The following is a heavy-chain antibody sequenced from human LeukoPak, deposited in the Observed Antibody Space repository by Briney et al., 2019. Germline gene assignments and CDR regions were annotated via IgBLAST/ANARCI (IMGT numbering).Heavy chain of an antibody. CDR2: VYTSGTT. CDR1: GDSSSSYY. J-gene: IGHJ6*01. D-gene: IGHD2-21*01. Sequence: SETLSLTCTLSGDSSSSYYCSWIRQPAGKGREWMGRVYTSGTTNYNPSFKSRVTMSADMSKKQFSLRLNSVTAADTAVYYCAREGGYSYGFDVWGQGTTVTVSS. V-gene: IGHV4-4*07. CDR3: AREGGYSYGFDV.